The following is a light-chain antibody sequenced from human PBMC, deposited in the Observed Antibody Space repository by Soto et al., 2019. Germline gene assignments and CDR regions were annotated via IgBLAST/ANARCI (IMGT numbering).Light chain of an antibody. CDR3: QQYGTSPFT. V-gene: IGKV3-20*01. J-gene: IGKJ3*01. Sequence: EIVLTQSAGTLSLSPGERATLSCRASQSFSTSYLAWYQQKPGQAPRLVIYGASSRATGIPDRFSGSGSGTDFTLTISRLEPEDFAVYYCQQYGTSPFTFGPGTKVD. CDR2: GAS. CDR1: QSFSTSY.